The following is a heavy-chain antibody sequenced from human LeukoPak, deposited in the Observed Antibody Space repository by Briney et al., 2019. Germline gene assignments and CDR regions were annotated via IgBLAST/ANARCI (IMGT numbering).Heavy chain of an antibody. V-gene: IGHV3-23*01. J-gene: IGHJ4*02. Sequence: GGSLRLSCAASRFTFSSYAMSWVRQAPGKGLEWVSAISGSGASTYYADSVKGRFTISRDNSKNTLYLQMNSLRAEDTAVYYCAKVARSNPPRLYYFGYWGQGTLVTVSS. CDR1: RFTFSSYA. CDR2: ISGSGAST. D-gene: IGHD2/OR15-2a*01. CDR3: AKVARSNPPRLYYFGY.